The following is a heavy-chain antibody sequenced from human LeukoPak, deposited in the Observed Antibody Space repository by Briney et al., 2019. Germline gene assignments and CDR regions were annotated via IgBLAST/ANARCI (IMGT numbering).Heavy chain of an antibody. D-gene: IGHD3-22*01. J-gene: IGHJ4*02. CDR3: AKVQGSSGYYFDY. V-gene: IGHV3-53*01. Sequence: GGSLRLSRAASGFTLSSDYMSWVRPAPGRGLEWVSVIYSGDITYYADSVKGRFTISRENSKNTLDLQMNSLRAEDTAVYYCAKVQGSSGYYFDYWGQGTLVTVSS. CDR1: GFTLSSDY. CDR2: IYSGDIT.